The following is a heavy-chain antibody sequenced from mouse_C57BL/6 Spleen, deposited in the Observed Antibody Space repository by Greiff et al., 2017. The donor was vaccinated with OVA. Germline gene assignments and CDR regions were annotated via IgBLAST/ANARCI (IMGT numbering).Heavy chain of an antibody. V-gene: IGHV3-6*01. Sequence: EVQLQESGPGLVKPSQSLSLTCSVTGYSITSGYYWNWIRQFPGNKLEWMGYISYDGSNNYNPSLKNRISITRDTSKNQFFLKLNSVTTEDTATYYCARGGLTGPFDYWGQGTTLTVSS. CDR2: ISYDGSN. CDR1: GYSITSGYY. CDR3: ARGGLTGPFDY. J-gene: IGHJ2*01. D-gene: IGHD4-1*01.